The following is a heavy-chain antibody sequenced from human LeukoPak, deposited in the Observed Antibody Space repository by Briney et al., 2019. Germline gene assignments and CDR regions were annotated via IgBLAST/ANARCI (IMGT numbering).Heavy chain of an antibody. CDR3: ARGGSSSWSPIDY. J-gene: IGHJ4*02. CDR2: IYSGGST. V-gene: IGHV3-53*01. Sequence: PGGSLRLSCAASGFTVSSNYMSWVRQAPGKGLEWVSVIYSGGSTYYADSVKGRFTISRDNSKNTLYLQMNSLRAEDTAVYYCARGGSSSWSPIDYWGQGTLVTVSS. CDR1: GFTVSSNY. D-gene: IGHD6-13*01.